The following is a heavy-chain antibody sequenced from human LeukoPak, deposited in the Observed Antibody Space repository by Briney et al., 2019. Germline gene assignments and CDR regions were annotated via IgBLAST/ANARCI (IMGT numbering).Heavy chain of an antibody. Sequence: GGSLRLSCAASGFTVSSNYMRWVRQAPGEGLEWVSGISRDSANISYADSVKGRFTISRDNDKNSLYLQMNSLTTEDTALYYCARDFCTGCNYYFYGMDVWGRGTTVTVSS. J-gene: IGHJ6*02. CDR2: ISRDSANI. CDR3: ARDFCTGCNYYFYGMDV. V-gene: IGHV3-53*03. D-gene: IGHD2-2*01. CDR1: GFTVSSNY.